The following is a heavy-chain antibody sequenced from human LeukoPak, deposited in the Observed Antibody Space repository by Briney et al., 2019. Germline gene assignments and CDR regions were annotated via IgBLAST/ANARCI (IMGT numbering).Heavy chain of an antibody. V-gene: IGHV3-23*01. D-gene: IGHD1-26*01. J-gene: IGHJ4*02. CDR2: ISASGGST. Sequence: GGSLRLSCAASRFTFSIYAMYWVRQAPGKGLEWVSGISASGGSTYYADSVKGRFTISRDNSKNTLFLQMNSLRVEDTAVYYCAKGSSGGSYSDWGQGTLVTVSS. CDR3: AKGSSGGSYSD. CDR1: RFTFSIYA.